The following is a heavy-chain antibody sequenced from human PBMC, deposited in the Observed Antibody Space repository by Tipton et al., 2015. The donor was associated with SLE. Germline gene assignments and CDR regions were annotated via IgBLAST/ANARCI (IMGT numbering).Heavy chain of an antibody. CDR1: GGSISSSSYY. Sequence: LRLSCTVSGGSISSSSYYWGWIRQPPGKGLEWIGSIYYSGSTYYNPSLKSRVTISVDTSKNQFSLKLSSVTAADTAVYYCARGRGTTGAFDIWGQGTMVTVSS. CDR3: ARGRGTTGAFDI. D-gene: IGHD1-1*01. V-gene: IGHV4-39*01. CDR2: IYYSGST. J-gene: IGHJ3*02.